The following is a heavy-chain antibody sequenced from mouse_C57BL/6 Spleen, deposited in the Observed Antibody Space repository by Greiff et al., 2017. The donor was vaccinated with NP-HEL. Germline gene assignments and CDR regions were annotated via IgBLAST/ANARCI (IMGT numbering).Heavy chain of an antibody. J-gene: IGHJ1*03. D-gene: IGHD4-1*01. CDR3: ARSELVFDV. CDR1: GFTFSDYY. Sequence: EVKLMESEGGLVQPGSSMKLSCTASGFTFSDYYMAWVRQVPEKGLEWVANINYDGSSTYYLDSLKSRFIISRDNAKNILYLQMSSLKSEDTATYYCARSELVFDVWGTGTTVTVSS. CDR2: INYDGSST. V-gene: IGHV5-16*01.